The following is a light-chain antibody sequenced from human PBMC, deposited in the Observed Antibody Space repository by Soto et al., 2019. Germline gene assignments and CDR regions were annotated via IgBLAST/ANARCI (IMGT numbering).Light chain of an antibody. J-gene: IGKJ1*01. CDR2: GAS. V-gene: IGKV3-20*01. CDR1: QSVSNNY. Sequence: EIVLTQSPGTLSLSPGERATLSCRASQSVSNNYLAWYQQKPGQAPRLLIYGASNRATGIPDRFSGSGSGTDFTLTISRLEPQDFEVYYCQQYSRSGTFGQGTKVDIK. CDR3: QQYSRSGT.